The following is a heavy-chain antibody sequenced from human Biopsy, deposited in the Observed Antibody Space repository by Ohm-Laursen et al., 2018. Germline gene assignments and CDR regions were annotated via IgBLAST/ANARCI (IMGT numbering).Heavy chain of an antibody. CDR1: GYTFSMYA. J-gene: IGHJ6*02. CDR2: SSAYNGKT. Sequence: SVKVSCKASGYTFSMYAIIWVRQAPGQGLEWMGWSSAYNGKTNYAQKVQGRVTMTTDTSTSTAYMELRSLRSDDTAVYYCARDRGYYYYYGMDVWGQGTTVTVSS. CDR3: ARDRGYYYYYGMDV. D-gene: IGHD3-10*01. V-gene: IGHV1-18*01.